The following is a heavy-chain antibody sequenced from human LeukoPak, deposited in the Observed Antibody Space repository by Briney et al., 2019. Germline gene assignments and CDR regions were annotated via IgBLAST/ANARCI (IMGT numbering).Heavy chain of an antibody. D-gene: IGHD1-26*01. Sequence: PSETLSLTCTVSGGSISSYYWSSIRRPAGKGLEWIGRIYTSGSTNYNPSLRSRVTMSVDTSKNQFSLKLSSVTAADTAVYYCARVGGGTYGYDAFDIWGQGTMVIVSS. CDR1: GGSISSYY. CDR2: IYTSGST. V-gene: IGHV4-4*07. J-gene: IGHJ3*02. CDR3: ARVGGGTYGYDAFDI.